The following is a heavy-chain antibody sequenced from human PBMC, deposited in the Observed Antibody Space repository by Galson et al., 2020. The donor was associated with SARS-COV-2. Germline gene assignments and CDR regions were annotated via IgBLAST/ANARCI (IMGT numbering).Heavy chain of an antibody. CDR3: AKDRGYRYCSGGSCPDDAFDI. D-gene: IGHD2-15*01. Sequence: CAASGFTFSSYAMSWVRQAPGKGLEWVSGISGSGGSTYYADSVKGRFTISRDNSKNTLYLQMNSLRAEDTAVYYCAKDRGYRYCSGGSCPDDAFDIWGQGTMVTVSS. J-gene: IGHJ3*02. CDR1: GFTFSSYA. V-gene: IGHV3-23*01. CDR2: ISGSGGST.